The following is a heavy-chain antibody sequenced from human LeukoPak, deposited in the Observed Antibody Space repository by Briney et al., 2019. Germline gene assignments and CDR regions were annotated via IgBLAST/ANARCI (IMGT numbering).Heavy chain of an antibody. D-gene: IGHD1-26*01. CDR3: ARDSSGSLDY. CDR1: GFSFGGYT. J-gene: IGHJ4*02. Sequence: GGSLRLSCAASGFSFGGYTMHWVRQAPGKGLEWVSLISWNGYSTSYGDSVKGRFTISRGNNKNSLYLQMNSLRTEDTALYYCARDSSGSLDYWGQGTLVTVSS. CDR2: ISWNGYST. V-gene: IGHV3-43*01.